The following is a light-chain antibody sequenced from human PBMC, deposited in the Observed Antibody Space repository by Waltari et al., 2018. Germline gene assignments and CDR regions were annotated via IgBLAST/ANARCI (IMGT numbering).Light chain of an antibody. V-gene: IGKV2-28*01. J-gene: IGKJ3*01. CDR1: QSLLHSNGYNY. CDR2: LGS. CDR3: QQYGSSPQFT. Sequence: DIVMTQCPLSLPVTPGEPASIPCRSSQSLLHSNGYNYLDWYLQKPGQSPQLLIYLGSNRASGVPDRFSGSGSGTDFTLTISRLEPEDFAVYYCQQYGSSPQFTFGPGTKVDIK.